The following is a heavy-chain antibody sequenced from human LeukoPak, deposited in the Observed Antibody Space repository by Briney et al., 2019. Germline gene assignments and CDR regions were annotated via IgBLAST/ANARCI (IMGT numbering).Heavy chain of an antibody. J-gene: IGHJ4*02. CDR1: GFIFSDYY. D-gene: IGHD6-13*01. V-gene: IGHV3-11*01. CDR3: ARETGSTWNAPIDY. Sequence: GGSLRLSCAASGFIFSDYYMSWIRQAPGKGLEWISYVSDGGSTKYYADSVKGRFTISRDNDKNSLLPQMDSLRVEDTAIYYCARETGSTWNAPIDYWGQGILVTVSS. CDR2: VSDGGSTK.